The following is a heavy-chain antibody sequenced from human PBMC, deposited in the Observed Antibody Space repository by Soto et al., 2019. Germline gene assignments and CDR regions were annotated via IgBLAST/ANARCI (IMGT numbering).Heavy chain of an antibody. CDR1: GYTFTSYG. D-gene: IGHD2-2*01. CDR3: ARPYPVPRCYAAIDI. J-gene: IGHJ3*02. V-gene: IGHV1-18*01. CDR2: ISAYNGNT. Sequence: ASVKVSCKASGYTFTSYGISWVRQAPGQGLEWMGWISAYNGNTNYAQKLQGRVTMTTDTSTSTAYMELRSLRSDDTAVYYCARPYPVPRCYAAIDIRGQGTMVTVSS.